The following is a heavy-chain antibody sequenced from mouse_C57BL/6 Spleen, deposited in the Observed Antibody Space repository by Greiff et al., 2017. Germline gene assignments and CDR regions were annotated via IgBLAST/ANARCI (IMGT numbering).Heavy chain of an antibody. Sequence: VQLQQSGPELVKPGASVKIPCKASGYTFTDYNMDWVKQSHGKSLEWIGDINPNNGGTIYNQKFKGKATLTVDKSSSTAYMELRSLTSEDTAVYYCARRSTMITTYYFDYWGQGTTLTVSS. CDR1: GYTFTDYN. D-gene: IGHD2-4*01. CDR3: ARRSTMITTYYFDY. J-gene: IGHJ2*01. CDR2: INPNNGGT. V-gene: IGHV1-18*01.